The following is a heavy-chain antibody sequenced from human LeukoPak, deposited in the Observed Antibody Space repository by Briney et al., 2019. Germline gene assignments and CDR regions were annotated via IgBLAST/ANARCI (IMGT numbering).Heavy chain of an antibody. CDR2: IYPNSGGT. D-gene: IGHD2-2*01. Sequence: GASVKVSCKAAGYIFTNYYMHWVRQAPGQGLEWMGWIYPNSGGTNYAQKFQGRVTMTRDTSISTAYMELSRLRSDDTAVYYCARSDQFPYYMDVWGKGTTVTVSS. CDR3: ARSDQFPYYMDV. CDR1: GYIFTNYY. V-gene: IGHV1-2*02. J-gene: IGHJ6*03.